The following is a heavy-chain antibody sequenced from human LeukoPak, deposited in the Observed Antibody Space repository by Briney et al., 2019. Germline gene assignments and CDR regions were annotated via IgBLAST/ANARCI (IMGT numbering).Heavy chain of an antibody. CDR2: THPGDSDT. V-gene: IGHV5-51*01. D-gene: IGHD3-10*01. CDR3: ARLFCYGSGSYYNGDAFDI. J-gene: IGHJ3*02. CDR1: RYSFTSYW. Sequence: GESLKISCKGSRYSFTSYWIAWVRQMPGKGLEWMGITHPGDSDTRYSPSLQGQVTISADKSISTAYLQWSSLKASDTAMYYCARLFCYGSGSYYNGDAFDIWGQGTVVTVSS.